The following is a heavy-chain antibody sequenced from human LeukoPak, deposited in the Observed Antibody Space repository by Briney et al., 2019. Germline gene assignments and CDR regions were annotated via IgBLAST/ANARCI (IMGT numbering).Heavy chain of an antibody. CDR3: AKSGSGWTPIYYYYYGMDV. CDR1: GFTFSSYG. Sequence: GGSLRLSCAASGFTFSSYGMHWVRQAPGKGLEWVAFIRYDGSNKYYADSVKGRFTISRDNSKNTLYLQMNSLRAEDTAVYYCAKSGSGWTPIYYYYYGMDVWGQGTTVTVSS. V-gene: IGHV3-30*02. J-gene: IGHJ6*02. D-gene: IGHD6-19*01. CDR2: IRYDGSNK.